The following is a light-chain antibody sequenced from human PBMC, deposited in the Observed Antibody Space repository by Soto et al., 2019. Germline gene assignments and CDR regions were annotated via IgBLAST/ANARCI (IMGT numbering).Light chain of an antibody. Sequence: DIQMTQSPSTLSASVGDRVTITCRASQSISNWLVWYQQRPGKAPTLLIYKASSLQSGVPSRFSGSGSGTEFTLTIRSLQPDDFATYYCQQYHSYSTFGQGTKVEIK. J-gene: IGKJ1*01. V-gene: IGKV1-5*03. CDR3: QQYHSYST. CDR2: KAS. CDR1: QSISNW.